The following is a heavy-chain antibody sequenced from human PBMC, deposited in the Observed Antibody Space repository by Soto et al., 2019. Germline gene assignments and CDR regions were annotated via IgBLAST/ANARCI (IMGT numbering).Heavy chain of an antibody. V-gene: IGHV4-31*03. CDR2: IYYSGST. D-gene: IGHD3-10*01. Sequence: SETLSLTCTVSGGSISSGGYYWSWIRQHPGKGLEWIGYIYYSGSTYYNPSLKSRVTISVDTSKNQFSLKLSSVTAADTAVYYCASYGSGDIYYNWFDPWGQRTLVTVSS. J-gene: IGHJ5*02. CDR1: GGSISSGGYY. CDR3: ASYGSGDIYYNWFDP.